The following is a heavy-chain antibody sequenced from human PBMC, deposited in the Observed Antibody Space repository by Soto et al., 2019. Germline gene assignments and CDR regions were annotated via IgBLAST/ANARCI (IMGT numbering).Heavy chain of an antibody. J-gene: IGHJ5*02. D-gene: IGHD6-6*01. CDR2: ISGSGGAT. CDR1: GFTFRNHA. Sequence: GGSLRLSCTASGFTFRNHAVNWVRQAPGKELEWVSGISGSGGATYYADSVKGRFTISRDNSKNTLYLQMNSLRAEDTAVYYCARDHIAARPPWFDPWGQGTLVTVSS. CDR3: ARDHIAARPPWFDP. V-gene: IGHV3-23*01.